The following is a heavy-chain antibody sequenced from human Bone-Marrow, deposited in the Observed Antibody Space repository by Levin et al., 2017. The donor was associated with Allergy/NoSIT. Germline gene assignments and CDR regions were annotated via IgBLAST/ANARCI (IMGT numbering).Heavy chain of an antibody. Sequence: KVSCKGSGYNFSKYWIAWERQMPGKGLEWMGIIFPGDSDTRYSPSFQGQVTMSADKSISTAYLQWNSLKASDTAMYYCARRGKESAGVYGMDVWGQGTTVTVSS. CDR1: GYNFSKYW. CDR3: ARRGKESAGVYGMDV. D-gene: IGHD6-13*01. J-gene: IGHJ6*02. V-gene: IGHV5-51*01. CDR2: IFPGDSDT.